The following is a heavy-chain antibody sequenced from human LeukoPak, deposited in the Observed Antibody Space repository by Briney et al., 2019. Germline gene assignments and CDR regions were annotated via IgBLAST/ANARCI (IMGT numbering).Heavy chain of an antibody. J-gene: IGHJ6*02. CDR1: GFTFSSYG. Sequence: GGSLRLSCAASGFTFSSYGMHWVRQAPGKGPEWVAVISYDGSNKYYADSVKGRFTISRDNSKNTLYLQMNSLRAEDTAVYYCAKDRYSSSSSSYYYYGMDVWGQGTTVTVSS. CDR3: AKDRYSSSSSSYYYYGMDV. D-gene: IGHD6-6*01. V-gene: IGHV3-30*18. CDR2: ISYDGSNK.